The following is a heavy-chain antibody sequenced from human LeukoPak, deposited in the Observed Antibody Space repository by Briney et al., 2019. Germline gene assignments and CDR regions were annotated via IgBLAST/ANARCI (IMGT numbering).Heavy chain of an antibody. D-gene: IGHD2-2*02. J-gene: IGHJ5*02. V-gene: IGHV4-34*01. CDR2: INHSGST. CDR3: ARGRSWSRQLLYGNWFDP. Sequence: SETPSLTCAVYGGSFSGYYWSWIRQPPGKGLEWIGEINHSGSTNYNPSLKSRVTISVDTSKNQFSLELSSVTAADTAVYYCARGRSWSRQLLYGNWFDPWGQGTLVTVSS. CDR1: GGSFSGYY.